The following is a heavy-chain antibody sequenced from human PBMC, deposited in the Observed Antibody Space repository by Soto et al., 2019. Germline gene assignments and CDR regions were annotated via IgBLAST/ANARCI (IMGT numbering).Heavy chain of an antibody. CDR3: ARNPSGVDIAYMAD. J-gene: IGHJ4*02. Sequence: QVQLVESGGGVVQPGRSLKLSCAASGVIFSHQGMHWVRQAPGKGLEWVAFIRNHGGDQYYADSVKGRFIISRDNSRNTLYLQMNSLAAEDTAVYYCARNPSGVDIAYMADWGQGTLVTVSS. CDR2: IRNHGGDQ. V-gene: IGHV3-33*03. CDR1: GVIFSHQG. D-gene: IGHD5-12*01.